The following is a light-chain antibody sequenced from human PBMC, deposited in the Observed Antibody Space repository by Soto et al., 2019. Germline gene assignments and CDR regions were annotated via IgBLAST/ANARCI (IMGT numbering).Light chain of an antibody. CDR2: DAS. Sequence: EIVLTQSPATLSLSPGERATLSCRASQSVSSYLAWYQQKPGQAPRLLIYDASNRVTGIPARFSGSGSGTDFTLTISSLEPEDFAVYYCQQRSNWPITFGQGTRLENK. CDR1: QSVSSY. V-gene: IGKV3-11*01. CDR3: QQRSNWPIT. J-gene: IGKJ5*01.